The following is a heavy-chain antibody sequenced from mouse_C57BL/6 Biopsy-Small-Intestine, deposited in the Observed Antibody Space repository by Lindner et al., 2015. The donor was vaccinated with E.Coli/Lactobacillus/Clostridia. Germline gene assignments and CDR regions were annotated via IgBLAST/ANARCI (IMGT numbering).Heavy chain of an antibody. CDR3: ARPIYYSNYAFAY. J-gene: IGHJ3*01. Sequence: VQLQESGGGLVKPGGSLKLSCAASGFTFSDYGMHWVRQTPDKRLEWVATISSGGSYTYYTDSVKGRFTISRDNARNTLYLQMSSLKSEDTAMFYCARPIYYSNYAFAYWGQGTLVTVS. D-gene: IGHD2-5*01. CDR2: ISSGGSYT. V-gene: IGHV5-6*01. CDR1: GFTFSDYG.